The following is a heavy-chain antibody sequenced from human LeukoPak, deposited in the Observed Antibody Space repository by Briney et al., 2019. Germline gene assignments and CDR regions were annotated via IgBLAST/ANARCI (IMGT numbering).Heavy chain of an antibody. V-gene: IGHV4-4*07. J-gene: IGHJ3*02. CDR1: GAFSTNYF. CDR2: INTSGDT. CDR3: ARTLLPATMGAFDI. Sequence: SETLSLTCSVSGAFSTNYFWSWIRQPAGKGLEWIGRINTSGDTNYNPSLRSRVTMSVDTSKNQFSLNLSSMTVADTAVYYCARTLLPATMGAFDIWGQGTMVTVSS. D-gene: IGHD2-2*01.